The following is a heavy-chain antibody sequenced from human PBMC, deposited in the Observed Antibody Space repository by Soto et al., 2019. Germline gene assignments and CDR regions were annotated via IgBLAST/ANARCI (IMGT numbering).Heavy chain of an antibody. Sequence: GGSLRRSCAASGFTCSIYAMHWVRQAPGKGLEYASAISSNGGSTYYADSVKGRFTISRDNSKNTLYLQMSSLRAEDTAVYYCVKDIPSPYSSSWYGGLDYWGQGTLVTVSS. CDR2: ISSNGGST. D-gene: IGHD6-13*01. V-gene: IGHV3-64D*06. CDR1: GFTCSIYA. CDR3: VKDIPSPYSSSWYGGLDY. J-gene: IGHJ4*02.